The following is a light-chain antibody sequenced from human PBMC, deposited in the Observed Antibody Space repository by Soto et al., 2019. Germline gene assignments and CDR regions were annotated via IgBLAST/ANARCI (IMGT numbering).Light chain of an antibody. J-gene: IGKJ2*01. CDR1: QSVTSNY. CDR3: QQYGSLPRT. CDR2: GAS. Sequence: EIVLTQSPGTLSLSPGERTTLSCRASQSVTSNYLAWYQQKPGQAPRLLIYGASTRATGIPGRFSGSGSGTDFTLTITRLEPEDFAVYYCQQYGSLPRTFGQGTKLEIK. V-gene: IGKV3-20*01.